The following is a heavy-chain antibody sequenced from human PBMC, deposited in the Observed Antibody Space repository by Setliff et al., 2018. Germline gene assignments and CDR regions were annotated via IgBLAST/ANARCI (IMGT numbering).Heavy chain of an antibody. CDR2: INYSGTT. V-gene: IGHV4-59*02. CDR3: ARDRGGTNPWFDF. D-gene: IGHD3-10*01. J-gene: IGHJ5*01. CDR1: GGAVSGDY. Sequence: SETLSLTCSVSGGAVSGDYWTWIRQPPGKGLEYIGYINYSGTTNYNPSLKSRVTLSLDTAKNQFSLELRAVTAADTATYYCARDRGGTNPWFDFWGQGTLVTVSS.